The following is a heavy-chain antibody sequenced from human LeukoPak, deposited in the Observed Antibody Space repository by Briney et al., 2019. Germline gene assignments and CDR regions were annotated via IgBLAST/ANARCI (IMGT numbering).Heavy chain of an antibody. CDR3: ARDGVAVAGTRVPNAFDI. CDR2: INPSGGST. D-gene: IGHD6-19*01. Sequence: GASVKVSCKASGYTFTSYYMHWVRQAPGQGLAWMGIINPSGGSTSYAQKFQGRVTMTRDTSTSTVYMELSSLRSEDTAVYYCARDGVAVAGTRVPNAFDIWGQGTMVTVSS. J-gene: IGHJ3*02. V-gene: IGHV1-46*01. CDR1: GYTFTSYY.